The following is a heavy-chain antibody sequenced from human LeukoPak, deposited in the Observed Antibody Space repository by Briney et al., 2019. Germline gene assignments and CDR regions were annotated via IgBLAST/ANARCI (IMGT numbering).Heavy chain of an antibody. CDR3: ARAREALGYCSSTSCQNWFDP. J-gene: IGHJ5*02. V-gene: IGHV4-34*01. CDR1: GGSFSGDY. CDR2: INHSGST. D-gene: IGHD2-2*01. Sequence: SETLSLTCAVSGGSFSGDYWTWLRQPPGKGLEWIGEINHSGSTNYNPSLKSRVTISVDTSKNQFSLKLSSVTAADTAVYYCARAREALGYCSSTSCQNWFDPWGQGTLVTVSS.